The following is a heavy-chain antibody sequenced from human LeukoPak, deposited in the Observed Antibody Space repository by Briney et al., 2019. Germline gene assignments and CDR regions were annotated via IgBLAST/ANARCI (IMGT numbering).Heavy chain of an antibody. V-gene: IGHV1-18*01. Sequence: ASVKVSCKASGYTFTSYGISWVRQAPGQGLEWMGWIGAYNGNTNYAQKLQGRVTMTTDTSTSTAYMELRSLRSDDTAVYYCARDRLYYYDWYYFDYWGQGTLVTVSS. CDR2: IGAYNGNT. CDR3: ARDRLYYYDWYYFDY. J-gene: IGHJ4*02. CDR1: GYTFTSYG. D-gene: IGHD3-22*01.